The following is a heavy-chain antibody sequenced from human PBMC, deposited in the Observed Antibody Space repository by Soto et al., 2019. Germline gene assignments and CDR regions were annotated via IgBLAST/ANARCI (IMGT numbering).Heavy chain of an antibody. CDR1: GFTFSSYG. D-gene: IGHD4-4*01. CDR2: IWYDGSNE. V-gene: IGHV3-33*01. J-gene: IGHJ4*02. CDR3: ASDWKTTGY. Sequence: QVQLVESGGGVVQPGRSLRLSCAASGFTFSSYGMHWVRQAPGKGLEWVAVIWYDGSNEYYADSVKGRFTISSDNSKNTLYLQMNSLRAEDTAVYYCASDWKTTGYWGQGTLVTVSS.